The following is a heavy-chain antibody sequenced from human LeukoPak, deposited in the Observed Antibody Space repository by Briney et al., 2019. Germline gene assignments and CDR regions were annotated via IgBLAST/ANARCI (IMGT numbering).Heavy chain of an antibody. CDR3: AKDYGYYDSSGYSTFLDY. J-gene: IGHJ4*02. Sequence: GGSLRLSCAASGFTFSSYAMSWVRQAPGKGLEWVSAISGSGGSTYYADSVKGRFTISRDNSKNTLYLRMNSLRAEDTAVYYCAKDYGYYDSSGYSTFLDYWGQGTLVTVSS. D-gene: IGHD3-22*01. V-gene: IGHV3-23*01. CDR1: GFTFSSYA. CDR2: ISGSGGST.